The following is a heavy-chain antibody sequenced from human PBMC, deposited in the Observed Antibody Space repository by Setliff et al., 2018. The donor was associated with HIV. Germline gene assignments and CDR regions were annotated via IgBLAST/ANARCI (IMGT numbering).Heavy chain of an antibody. CDR3: ARKLRPGHGMDV. V-gene: IGHV3-20*04. Sequence: GGSLRLSCAASGFNFDVYGMSWVRQAPGKGLEWVSGINYNADSTGYADSVKGRFTISRDNAKKSLYLQMNSLRGEDTAVYYCARKLRPGHGMDVWGQGTTVTVSS. J-gene: IGHJ6*02. D-gene: IGHD3-10*01. CDR2: INYNADST. CDR1: GFNFDVYG.